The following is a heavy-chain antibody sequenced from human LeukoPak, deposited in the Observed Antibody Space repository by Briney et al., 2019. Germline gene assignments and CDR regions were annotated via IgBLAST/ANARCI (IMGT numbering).Heavy chain of an antibody. J-gene: IGHJ4*02. CDR1: GYTFTGYY. D-gene: IGHD5-18*01. V-gene: IGHV1-2*02. CDR2: INPNSGGT. Sequence: ASVKVSCKASGYTFTGYYMHWMRQAPGQGLEWMGWINPNSGGTNYAQKFQGRVTMTRDTSISTAYMELSKLRSDDTAVYYCARVDVGYSYGLYFDYWGQGTLVTVSS. CDR3: ARVDVGYSYGLYFDY.